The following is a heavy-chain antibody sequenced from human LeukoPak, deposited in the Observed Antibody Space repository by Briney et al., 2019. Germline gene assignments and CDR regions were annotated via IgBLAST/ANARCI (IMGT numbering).Heavy chain of an antibody. D-gene: IGHD3-22*01. Sequence: PGGSLRLSCAASGFTFSSYAMSWARQAPGKGLEWVSAISASGGSTYYADSVKGRFTISRDNSKNTLYLQMNSLRAEDTAVYYCAKDGVVVPTVIVVVAYFDYWGQGTLVTVSS. V-gene: IGHV3-23*01. CDR2: ISASGGST. CDR3: AKDGVVVPTVIVVVAYFDY. J-gene: IGHJ4*02. CDR1: GFTFSSYA.